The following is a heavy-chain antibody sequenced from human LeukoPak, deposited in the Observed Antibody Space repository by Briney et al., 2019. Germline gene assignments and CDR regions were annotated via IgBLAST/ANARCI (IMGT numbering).Heavy chain of an antibody. CDR3: ARAYCSSTSCYSPYYFDY. V-gene: IGHV1-69*13. Sequence: SVKVSCKASGGTFSSYAISWVRQAPGQGLEWMGGIIPILGTANYAQKFQGRVTITADESTSTAYMELSSLRSEDTAVYYCARAYCSSTSCYSPYYFDYWGQGTLVTVSS. CDR1: GGTFSSYA. D-gene: IGHD2-2*02. CDR2: IIPILGTA. J-gene: IGHJ4*02.